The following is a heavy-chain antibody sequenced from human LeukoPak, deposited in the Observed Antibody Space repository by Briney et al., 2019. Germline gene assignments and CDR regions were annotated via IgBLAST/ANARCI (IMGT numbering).Heavy chain of an antibody. CDR3: AKDPHIVVVTALVDY. CDR2: ISGSGGST. CDR1: GFTFSSYA. Sequence: PGASLRLSCAASGFTFSSYAMSWVRQAPGKGLEWVSAISGSGGSTYYADSVKGRFTISRDNSKNTLYLQMNSLRAEDTAVYYCAKDPHIVVVTALVDYWGQGTPVTVSS. D-gene: IGHD2-21*02. V-gene: IGHV3-23*01. J-gene: IGHJ4*02.